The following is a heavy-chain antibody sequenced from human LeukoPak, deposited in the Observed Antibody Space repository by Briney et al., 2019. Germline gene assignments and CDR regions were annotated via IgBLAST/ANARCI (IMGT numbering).Heavy chain of an antibody. CDR3: ARGRIVGATEWAYR. Sequence: ASVKVSCKASGYTFTAYYMHWVRQAPGQGLEWVGWINPNSGDTNYAQKFQGRVTITRDTSISTAYMELSRLRSDDTAVYYCARGRIVGATEWAYRWGQGTLVTVSS. D-gene: IGHD1-26*01. J-gene: IGHJ5*02. CDR2: INPNSGDT. V-gene: IGHV1-2*02. CDR1: GYTFTAYY.